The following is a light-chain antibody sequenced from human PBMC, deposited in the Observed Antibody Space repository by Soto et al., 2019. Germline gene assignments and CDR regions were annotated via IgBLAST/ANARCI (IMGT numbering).Light chain of an antibody. V-gene: IGKV3-20*01. CDR1: QSVSNNY. J-gene: IGKJ1*01. Sequence: EIVLTPAPGTLSRSPGDSATLSCRASQSVSNNYLAWYQQKPGQAPRLLIYGASNRATGIPDRFSGSGSGTDFTLTISRLEPEDFAVYYCQQYGSSGTFGQGTKVDIK. CDR3: QQYGSSGT. CDR2: GAS.